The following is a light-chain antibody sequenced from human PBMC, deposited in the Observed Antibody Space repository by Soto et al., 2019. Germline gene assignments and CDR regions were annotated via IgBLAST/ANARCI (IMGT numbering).Light chain of an antibody. CDR2: AAT. V-gene: IGKV1-39*01. J-gene: IGKJ2*01. Sequence: DIQVTQSPSSLSASVGDRVTVTCRSSQSISIYLNWYQQKPGKAPRLLINAATSLQSGVPSRFSGSGSGTDFTLTISSLQPEDLAIYYCQQSYSTPYTFGQGTKLEIK. CDR3: QQSYSTPYT. CDR1: QSISIY.